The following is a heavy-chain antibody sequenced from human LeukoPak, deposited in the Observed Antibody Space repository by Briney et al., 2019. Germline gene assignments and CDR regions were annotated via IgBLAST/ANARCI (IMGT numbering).Heavy chain of an antibody. V-gene: IGHV1-69*13. CDR1: GGTFSSYA. D-gene: IGHD3-10*01. CDR2: IIPIFGTA. Sequence: GASVKVSCKASGGTFSSYAISWVRQAPGQGLEWMGGIIPIFGTANYAQKSQGRVTITADESTSTAYMELSSLRSEDTAVYYCARVIADYGSGSYYYWGQGTLVTVSS. J-gene: IGHJ4*02. CDR3: ARVIADYGSGSYYY.